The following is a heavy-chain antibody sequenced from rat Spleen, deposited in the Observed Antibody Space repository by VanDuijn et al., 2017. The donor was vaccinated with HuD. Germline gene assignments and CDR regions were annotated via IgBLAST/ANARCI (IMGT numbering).Heavy chain of an antibody. V-gene: IGHV3-1*01. Sequence: EVQLQESGPGLVKPSQSLSLTCSVTGSSITSNYWGWIRQFPGNKMEWMAYISYSGTIGYNPSLKSRVSITTDTSKNQFFLHLNSITTEDTATYYCARSAYYDGSWRPFTYWGQGTLVTVSS. J-gene: IGHJ3*01. CDR2: ISYSGTI. CDR3: ARSAYYDGSWRPFTY. D-gene: IGHD1-12*02. CDR1: GSSITSNY.